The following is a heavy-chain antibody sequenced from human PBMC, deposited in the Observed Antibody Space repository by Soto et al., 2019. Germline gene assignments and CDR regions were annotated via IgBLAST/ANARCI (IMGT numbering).Heavy chain of an antibody. D-gene: IGHD6-19*01. CDR3: AKRGAISISVPAKNWFDP. J-gene: IGHJ5*02. V-gene: IGHV5-51*01. CDR2: IYPGDSDT. CDR1: GYSFSEYW. Sequence: GESLKVSCQASGYSFSEYWLGWVRQMPGKGKEWIGIIYPGDSDTRYSPSFQGQVTISADQSTNTAYLQWSSLKASDSAMYYCAKRGAISISVPAKNWFDPWGQGTLVTVSS.